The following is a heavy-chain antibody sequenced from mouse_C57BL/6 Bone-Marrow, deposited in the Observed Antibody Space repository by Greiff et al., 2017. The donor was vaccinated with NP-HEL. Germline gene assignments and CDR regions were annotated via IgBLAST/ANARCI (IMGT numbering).Heavy chain of an antibody. CDR1: GFTFSDYY. CDR2: ISNGGGST. Sequence: EVQRVESGGGLVQPGGSLKLSCAASGFTFSDYYMYWVRQTPEKRLEWVAYISNGGGSTYYPDTVKGRFTISRDNAKNTLYLQMSRLKSEDTAMYYCARHEGDDYDGVDYWGQGTTLTVSS. D-gene: IGHD2-4*01. CDR3: ARHEGDDYDGVDY. V-gene: IGHV5-12*01. J-gene: IGHJ2*01.